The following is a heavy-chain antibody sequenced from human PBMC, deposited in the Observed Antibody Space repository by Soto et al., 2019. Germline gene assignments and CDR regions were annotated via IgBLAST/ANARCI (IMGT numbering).Heavy chain of an antibody. CDR1: EYSFTLYW. CDR3: ARHFALGPLDY. V-gene: IGHV5-10-1*01. J-gene: IGHJ4*02. Sequence: GESLKISCKGSEYSFTLYWISWVRQMPGKALEWMGRIDPSDSFTNYSPSFEGHVTISVDKSVTTAYLQWSSLKASDTAMYYCARHFALGPLDYWGQGTPVTVPQ. CDR2: IDPSDSFT. D-gene: IGHD3-3*02.